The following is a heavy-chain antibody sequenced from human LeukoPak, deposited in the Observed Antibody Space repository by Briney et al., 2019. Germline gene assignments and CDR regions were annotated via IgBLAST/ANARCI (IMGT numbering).Heavy chain of an antibody. Sequence: PGGSLRLSCAASGFTFRSYAMHWVRQAPGKGLEYVSAISSNGGSTYYANSMKGRFTISRDNSKNTLYLHMGSLRVEDMAVYYCARRGSYYGDSMDYWGQGTLVTVSS. CDR3: ARRGSYYGDSMDY. D-gene: IGHD1-26*01. CDR2: ISSNGGST. V-gene: IGHV3-64*01. J-gene: IGHJ4*02. CDR1: GFTFRSYA.